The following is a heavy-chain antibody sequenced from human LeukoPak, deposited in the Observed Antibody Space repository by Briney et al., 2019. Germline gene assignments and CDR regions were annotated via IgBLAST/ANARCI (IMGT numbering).Heavy chain of an antibody. J-gene: IGHJ3*02. D-gene: IGHD1-26*01. CDR3: TRDSGSYGMFYAFDI. Sequence: GGSLRLSCTASGFTFCDYAMSWVRQAPGKGLEWVGFIRSKAYGGTTEYAASVKGRFTISRDDSKSIAYLQMNSLKTEDTAVYYCTRDSGSYGMFYAFDIWGQGTMVTVSS. CDR2: IRSKAYGGTT. V-gene: IGHV3-49*04. CDR1: GFTFCDYA.